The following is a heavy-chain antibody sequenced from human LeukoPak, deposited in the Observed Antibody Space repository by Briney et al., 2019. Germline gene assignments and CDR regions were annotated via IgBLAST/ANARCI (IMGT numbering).Heavy chain of an antibody. V-gene: IGHV3-23*01. CDR1: GFTFSSTS. J-gene: IGHJ3*02. D-gene: IGHD3-16*01. Sequence: GGSLRLSCAASGFTFSSTSMSWVRQAPGKGLEWVAVTVGGGDGTYYADSVKGRFTISRDNSNNTPYLQMNSLRAEDTAVYYCAREGHDLGAFDIWGQGTMVTVSS. CDR3: AREGHDLGAFDI. CDR2: TVGGGDGT.